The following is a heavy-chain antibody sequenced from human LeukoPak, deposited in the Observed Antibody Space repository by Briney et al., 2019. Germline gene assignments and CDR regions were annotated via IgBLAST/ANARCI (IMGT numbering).Heavy chain of an antibody. Sequence: GGALRLSCAASGFTFDDYGMSWVRHAPGKGLEWVSGINWNGGSTGYADSVKGRFTISRDNAKNSLYLQMNSLRAEGTALYYCAREGLRVNWFDPWGQGTLVTVSS. D-gene: IGHD4-17*01. CDR2: INWNGGST. CDR1: GFTFDDYG. J-gene: IGHJ5*02. V-gene: IGHV3-20*04. CDR3: AREGLRVNWFDP.